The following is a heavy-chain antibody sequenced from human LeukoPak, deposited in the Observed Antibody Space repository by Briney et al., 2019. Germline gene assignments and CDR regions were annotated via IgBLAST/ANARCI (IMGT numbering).Heavy chain of an antibody. Sequence: SVKVSCKASGFTFTSSAVQWVRQARGQRLEWIGWIVVGSGNTNYAQKFQERVTITRDMSTSTAYMELSSLRSEDTAVYYCAADGPGHGRSGELPRDYYYYYMDVWGKGTTVTVSS. D-gene: IGHD1-26*01. CDR2: IVVGSGNT. CDR1: GFTFTSSA. V-gene: IGHV1-58*01. CDR3: AADGPGHGRSGELPRDYYYYYMDV. J-gene: IGHJ6*03.